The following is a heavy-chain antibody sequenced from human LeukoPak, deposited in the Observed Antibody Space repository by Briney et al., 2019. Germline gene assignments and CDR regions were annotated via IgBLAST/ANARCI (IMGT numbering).Heavy chain of an antibody. CDR2: IYSGGDT. V-gene: IGHV3-66*01. J-gene: IGHJ4*02. CDR3: SRRPDYGGTPTFDN. Sequence: PGGSLRLSCAASGLTVSSNYMSWVRQAPGMGLEWISVIYSGGDTYYAESVKDRFTISRDNSKNTLYLQMNRLRVEDTAVYYCSRRPDYGGTPTFDNWGQGTLVTVSS. CDR1: GLTVSSNY. D-gene: IGHD4-23*01.